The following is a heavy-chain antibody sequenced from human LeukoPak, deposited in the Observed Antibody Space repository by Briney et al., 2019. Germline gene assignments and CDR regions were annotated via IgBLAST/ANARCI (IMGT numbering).Heavy chain of an antibody. J-gene: IGHJ3*02. V-gene: IGHV1-18*01. CDR3: AREKTRLAAGDAFDI. Sequence: ASVRVSCKPSGYTFSTYGISWVRQAPGQGLEWMGWISTYNGNTYYALRLQGRVTMTTDTSTSTAYMELRSLRSDDTAVYYCAREKTRLAAGDAFDIWGQGTMVTVSS. CDR2: ISTYNGNT. CDR1: GYTFSTYG. D-gene: IGHD6-13*01.